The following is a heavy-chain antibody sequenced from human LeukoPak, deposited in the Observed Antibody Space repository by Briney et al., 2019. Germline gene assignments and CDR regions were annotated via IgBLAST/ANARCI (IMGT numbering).Heavy chain of an antibody. CDR3: AKTAGYGSSSWYWYFDL. CDR1: GFTFSSYA. CDR2: ISGSGGST. Sequence: PGGSLGLSCAASGFTFSSYAMSWVRQAPGKGLEWVSGISGSGGSTYYADSVKGRFTISRDNSKNTLYLQMNSLRAEDTAVYYCAKTAGYGSSSWYWYFDLWGRGTLVTVSS. J-gene: IGHJ2*01. D-gene: IGHD6-13*01. V-gene: IGHV3-23*01.